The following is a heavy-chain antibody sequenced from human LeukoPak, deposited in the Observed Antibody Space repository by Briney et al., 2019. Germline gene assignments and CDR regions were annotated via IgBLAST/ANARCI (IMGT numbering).Heavy chain of an antibody. CDR1: GYSFTSYW. D-gene: IGHD6-13*01. V-gene: IGHV5-51*01. J-gene: IGHJ6*02. CDR3: ARSGGAAGYYYYGMDV. Sequence: GESLKISCKGSGYSFTSYWIGWVRQMPGKGLEWMGIIYPYDSDTRYSPSLQGQVTISADKSTSPAYLQWSSLKASDTAIYYCARSGGAAGYYYYGMDVWGQGTTVTVSS. CDR2: IYPYDSDT.